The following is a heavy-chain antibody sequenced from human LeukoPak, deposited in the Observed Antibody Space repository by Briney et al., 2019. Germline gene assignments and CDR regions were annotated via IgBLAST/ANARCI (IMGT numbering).Heavy chain of an antibody. V-gene: IGHV3-48*01. J-gene: IGHJ4*02. CDR1: GFTFSSYS. D-gene: IGHD7-27*01. CDR3: ARDENWAFDY. Sequence: GGSLRLSCAASGFTFSSYSVNWVRLAPGMGLEWVSYISSGSSAIGYADSVKGRFTISRDNANNSLYLQMNSLSAEDTAIYYCARDENWAFDYWGQGILVTVSS. CDR2: ISSGSSAI.